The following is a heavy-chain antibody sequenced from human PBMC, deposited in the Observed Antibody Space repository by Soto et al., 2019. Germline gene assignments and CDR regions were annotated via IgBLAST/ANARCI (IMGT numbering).Heavy chain of an antibody. V-gene: IGHV4-31*03. CDR1: GGSIRSGGYF. CDR2: IYYNSGST. CDR3: TGDKPLLYNSNSGKGYYGVDV. D-gene: IGHD1-20*01. Sequence: QVQLQESGPGLVKPSQNLSLTCIVSGGSIRSGGYFWSWIRQHPGKGLEWIGNIYYNSGSTYYTPTLQTRFSLAVTASKNQFSRDVRSVTAADTAVYFCTGDKPLLYNSNSGKGYYGVDVWGQGTTVIVST. J-gene: IGHJ6*01.